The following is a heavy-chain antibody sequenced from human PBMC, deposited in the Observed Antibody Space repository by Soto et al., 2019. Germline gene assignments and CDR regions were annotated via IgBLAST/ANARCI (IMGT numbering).Heavy chain of an antibody. J-gene: IGHJ4*02. CDR3: ALGGYNYGRPFDF. CDR1: GASTSNYH. CDR2: VYHRGTT. Sequence: SETLSLTCSVSGASTSNYHYSWIRQSPGKGLEWIGNVYHRGTTYYTPSLKSRVNMSVDTSTNEFYLNLKSVTAADTAVYYCALGGYNYGRPFDFWGQGTLVTVSS. D-gene: IGHD5-18*01. V-gene: IGHV4-59*01.